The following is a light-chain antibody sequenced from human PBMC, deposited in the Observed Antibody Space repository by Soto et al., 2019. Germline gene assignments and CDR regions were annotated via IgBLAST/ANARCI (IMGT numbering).Light chain of an antibody. CDR3: SSYTISSTYV. J-gene: IGLJ1*01. V-gene: IGLV2-18*02. CDR1: SSDVGSYNR. Sequence: QSALTQPPSVSGSPGQSVAISCTGTSSDVGSYNRVSWYQQPPGTAPKLVIYDVNNRPSGVPDRFSGSKSGNTASLTISGLQAEDEADYYCSSYTISSTYVFGTGTKVTVL. CDR2: DVN.